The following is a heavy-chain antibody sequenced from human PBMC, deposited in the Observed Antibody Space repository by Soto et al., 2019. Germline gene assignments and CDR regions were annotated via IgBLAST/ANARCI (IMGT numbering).Heavy chain of an antibody. J-gene: IGHJ4*02. CDR2: ISWNSGDI. CDR3: AKDNDLDRDGPFDY. CDR1: GFSFDDYG. V-gene: IGHV3-9*01. Sequence: EVQLVESGGGSVQPGRSLRLSCAASGFSFDDYGMHWVRQGPGKGLGWVSGISWNSGDIYYADSVKGRFTISRDNAKRSLYLQMNSLRTEDTALYYCAKDNDLDRDGPFDYWGQGILVTVSS. D-gene: IGHD2-2*03.